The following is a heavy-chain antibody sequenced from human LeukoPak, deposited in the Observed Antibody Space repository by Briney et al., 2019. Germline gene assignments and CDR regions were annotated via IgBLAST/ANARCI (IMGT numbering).Heavy chain of an antibody. Sequence: SVKVSCKASGFTFTSSAMQWVRQARGQRLEWIGWIVVGSGNTNYAQKFQERVTITRDMSTSTAYMELSSLRSEDTAVYYCAVRGGYYDSSGYYYDFDYWVQGTLVTVSS. J-gene: IGHJ4*02. V-gene: IGHV1-58*02. CDR2: IVVGSGNT. CDR1: GFTFTSSA. D-gene: IGHD3-22*01. CDR3: AVRGGYYDSSGYYYDFDY.